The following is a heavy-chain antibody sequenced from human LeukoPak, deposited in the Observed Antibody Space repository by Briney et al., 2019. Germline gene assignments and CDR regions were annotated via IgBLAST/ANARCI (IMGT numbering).Heavy chain of an antibody. D-gene: IGHD5-18*01. CDR1: GFTFSNFA. Sequence: GGSLRLSCAASGFTFSNFAMRWVRQAPGKGLEWVSVIYSGGSTYYADSVKGRFTISRDNSKNTLYLQMNSLRAEDTAVYYCARGRGGYSYGYYYYGMDVWGQGTTVTVSS. V-gene: IGHV3-66*01. J-gene: IGHJ6*02. CDR3: ARGRGGYSYGYYYYGMDV. CDR2: IYSGGST.